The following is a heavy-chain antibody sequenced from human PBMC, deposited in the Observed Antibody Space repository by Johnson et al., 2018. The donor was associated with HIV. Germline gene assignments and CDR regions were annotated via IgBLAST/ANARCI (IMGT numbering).Heavy chain of an antibody. Sequence: VQLVESGGGVVQPGGSLRLSCEASGFTFSDHWLYWVRQSPGKGLVWVSRIKSDGRSPNYADSVKGRFIISRDNAKNSLYLQMNSLRAEDTALYYCARVVMITFGGVIALDAFDIWGQGTMVTVSS. V-gene: IGHV3-74*02. CDR3: ARVVMITFGGVIALDAFDI. J-gene: IGHJ3*02. CDR2: IKSDGRSP. CDR1: GFTFSDHW. D-gene: IGHD3-16*02.